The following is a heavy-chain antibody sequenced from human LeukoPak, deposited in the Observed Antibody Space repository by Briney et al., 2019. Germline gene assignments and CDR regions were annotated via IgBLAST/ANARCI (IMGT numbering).Heavy chain of an antibody. J-gene: IGHJ4*02. Sequence: GASVKVSCKASGYTFSGHYLHWVRQTPGQGLEWMGWINPNSGGTNYAQKFQGRVTMTRDMSTSTVYMELSSLRSEDTAVYYCARDKQWLVAGLDYWGQGTLVTVSS. CDR3: ARDKQWLVAGLDY. D-gene: IGHD6-19*01. CDR2: INPNSGGT. V-gene: IGHV1-2*02. CDR1: GYTFSGHY.